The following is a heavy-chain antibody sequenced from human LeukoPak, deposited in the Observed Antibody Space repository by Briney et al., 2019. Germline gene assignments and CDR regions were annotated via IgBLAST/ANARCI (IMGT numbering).Heavy chain of an antibody. D-gene: IGHD6-19*01. J-gene: IGHJ1*01. CDR2: IKQDGSEK. V-gene: IGHV3-7*03. CDR3: ARVRAVAGRAEYFQH. Sequence: GGSLRLSCAASGFTFSSYWMSWVRQAPGKGLEWVASIKQDGSEKYYVDSVKGRFTISRDNAKNSMYLQMNSLRAEDTAVYYCARVRAVAGRAEYFQHWGQGTLVTVSS. CDR1: GFTFSSYW.